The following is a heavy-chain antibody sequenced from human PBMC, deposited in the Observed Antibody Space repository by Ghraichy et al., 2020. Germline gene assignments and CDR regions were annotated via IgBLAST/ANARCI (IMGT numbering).Heavy chain of an antibody. V-gene: IGHV4-59*01. D-gene: IGHD6-13*01. CDR1: GGSIGSYY. Sequence: SETLSLTCTVSGGSIGSYYWSWIRQPPEKGLEWIGYIYYSGSTSYNPSLKSRVTISVDTSKNQFSLKLSSLTASDTAVYYFARVFSSWPYYFDYWGQGSLVTLSS. J-gene: IGHJ4*02. CDR2: IYYSGST. CDR3: ARVFSSWPYYFDY.